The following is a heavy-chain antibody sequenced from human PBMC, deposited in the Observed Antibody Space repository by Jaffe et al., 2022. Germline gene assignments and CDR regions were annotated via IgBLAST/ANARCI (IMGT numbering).Heavy chain of an antibody. J-gene: IGHJ2*01. CDR1: GYSFTSYW. CDR3: VRRGLTTSSWNSYWYFDL. Sequence: EVQLVQSGADVKKPGESLKMSCKGSGYSFTSYWIGWVRQLPGKGLEWVGVIYPADSDTRYSPSFQGQVTISADRSNRTAYLQWSSLKASDTAMYYCVRRGLTTSSWNSYWYFDLWGRGTLLTVSS. CDR2: IYPADSDT. D-gene: IGHD1-7*01. V-gene: IGHV5-51*03.